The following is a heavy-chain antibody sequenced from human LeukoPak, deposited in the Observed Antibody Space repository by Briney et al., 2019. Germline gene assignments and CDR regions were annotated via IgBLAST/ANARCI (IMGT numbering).Heavy chain of an antibody. CDR2: INTDGSST. CDR1: GFTFSSYW. J-gene: IGHJ5*02. V-gene: IGHV3-74*01. D-gene: IGHD2-2*01. Sequence: PGGSLRLSCAASGFTFSSYWMHRVRHAPGKGLLWVSRINTDGSSTSYADSVKGRFTISRDNGKNTLYLQMNSLRAEDTAVYYCATSTAGYNCFDPWGQGTLVTVSS. CDR3: ATSTAGYNCFDP.